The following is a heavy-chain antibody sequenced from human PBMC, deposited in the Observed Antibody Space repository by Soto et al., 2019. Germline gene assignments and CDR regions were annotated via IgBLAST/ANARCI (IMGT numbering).Heavy chain of an antibody. D-gene: IGHD5-12*01. Sequence: EVQLVESGGGLVQPGRSLRLSCAASGFTFDDYAMHWVRQAPGKGLEWVSGISWNSGSIGYADSVKGRFTISRDNAKNSLYLQMNSLRAEDTALYYCAKDCGYSGYALYHCFDYWGQGTLVTVSS. J-gene: IGHJ4*02. CDR1: GFTFDDYA. CDR2: ISWNSGSI. CDR3: AKDCGYSGYALYHCFDY. V-gene: IGHV3-9*01.